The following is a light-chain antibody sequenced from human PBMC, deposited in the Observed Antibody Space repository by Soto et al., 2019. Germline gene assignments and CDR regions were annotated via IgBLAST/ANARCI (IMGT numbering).Light chain of an antibody. CDR3: QQYGSSGT. Sequence: EIVLTQSPGTLSLSPGERATLSCRASQSVSNNSLAWYQQNPRPAPRLLIYGAPNRATGITDRLSGSGSGTDFTLTISRLEPEDFAVYYCQQYGSSGTFGQGTKVDIK. V-gene: IGKV3-20*01. J-gene: IGKJ1*01. CDR1: QSVSNNS. CDR2: GAP.